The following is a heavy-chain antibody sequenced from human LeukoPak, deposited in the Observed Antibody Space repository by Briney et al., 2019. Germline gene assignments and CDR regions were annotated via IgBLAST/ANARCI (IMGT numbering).Heavy chain of an antibody. CDR1: GGSVSSGSYY. CDR3: ARGFGDWGLSWFDP. J-gene: IGHJ5*02. V-gene: IGHV4-61*01. D-gene: IGHD3-10*01. CDR2: IYYSGSA. Sequence: SETLSLTCTVSGGSVSSGSYYWSWIRQPPGKGLEWIGYIYYSGSAKDNPSLKSRVTISVDTSKNQFTLKLTSVTAADTAVYYCARGFGDWGLSWFDPWGQGTLVT.